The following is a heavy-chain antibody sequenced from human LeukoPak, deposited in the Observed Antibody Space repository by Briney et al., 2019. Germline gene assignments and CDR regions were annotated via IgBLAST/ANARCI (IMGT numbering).Heavy chain of an antibody. CDR1: GGSISSYY. CDR3: ARKVVVINSDAFDI. CDR2: IYYSGST. D-gene: IGHD3-22*01. Sequence: SETLSLTCTVSGGSISSYYWSWIRQPPGKGLEWIGYIYYSGSTNYNPSLKSRVTISVDTSKNQFSLKLSSVTAADTAVYYCARKVVVINSDAFDIWGQGTMVTVSS. V-gene: IGHV4-59*01. J-gene: IGHJ3*02.